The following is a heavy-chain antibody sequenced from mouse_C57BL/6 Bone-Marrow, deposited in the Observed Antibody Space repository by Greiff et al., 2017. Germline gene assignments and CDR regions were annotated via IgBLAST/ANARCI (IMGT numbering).Heavy chain of an antibody. J-gene: IGHJ2*01. CDR3: SSFDGNYFDF. CDR2: IDPEIGDT. CDR1: GFNIKDDY. Sequence: VQLQQSGAELVRPGASVKLSCTASGFNIKDDYIHWVKQRPEQGLEWIGWIDPEIGDTAYASKFQGKATITSDTSSNTAYLQLSSLTSEDTAVYSFSSFDGNYFDFWGQGTPLTVAS. V-gene: IGHV14-4*01. D-gene: IGHD2-3*01.